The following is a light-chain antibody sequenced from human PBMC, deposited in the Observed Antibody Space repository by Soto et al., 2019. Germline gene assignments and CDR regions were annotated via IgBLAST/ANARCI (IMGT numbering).Light chain of an antibody. CDR3: QQYNQWPPYT. J-gene: IGKJ2*01. V-gene: IGKV3-15*01. CDR2: SAS. Sequence: EIVMTQSPATLSVSPGERATLSCRASQSVGRTLAWYQQKPGQSPRLLVYSASTRANGTPARFSGSGSGTEFTLTISSLQSEDVAVYYCQQYNQWPPYTFGQGTRVEIK. CDR1: QSVGRT.